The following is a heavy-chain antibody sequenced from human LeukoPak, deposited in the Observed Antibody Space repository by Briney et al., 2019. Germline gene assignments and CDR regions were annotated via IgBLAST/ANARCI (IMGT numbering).Heavy chain of an antibody. V-gene: IGHV1-69*05. J-gene: IGHJ4*02. Sequence: ASVKVSCKASGGTFSSYAISWVRQAPGQGLEWMGGIIPIFGTANYAQKFQGRDTITTDESTSTAYMELSSLRSEDTAVYYCAVQGRYCSGGSCYYFDYWGQGTLVTVSS. CDR1: GGTFSSYA. D-gene: IGHD2-15*01. CDR2: IIPIFGTA. CDR3: AVQGRYCSGGSCYYFDY.